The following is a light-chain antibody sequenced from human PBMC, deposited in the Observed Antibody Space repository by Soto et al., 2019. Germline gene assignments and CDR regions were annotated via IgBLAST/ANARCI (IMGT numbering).Light chain of an antibody. CDR3: QQHNNWPLT. V-gene: IGKV3-11*01. CDR2: DAS. J-gene: IGKJ4*01. Sequence: EIVLTQSPATLSLSPGERATLSCRASQSVSSYLAWYQQKPGHAPRLLIYDASNRAAGITARFSGSGSVTDFTLTISSPQPEDCAVYYYQQHNNWPLTVGGGTKVEIK. CDR1: QSVSSY.